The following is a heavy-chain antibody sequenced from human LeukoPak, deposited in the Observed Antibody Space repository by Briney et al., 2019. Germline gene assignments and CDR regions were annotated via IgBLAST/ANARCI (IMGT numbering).Heavy chain of an antibody. D-gene: IGHD3-16*01. CDR2: ISSISSYI. V-gene: IGHV3-21*01. CDR1: GFTFSSYS. J-gene: IGHJ5*02. CDR3: ARDTFKFGWFDP. Sequence: PGGALRLSCAASGFTFSSYSMTWVRQAPGKGLWWVSSISSISSYIYYADSVKGRFTSSRDNATNSLYLKMNSLRAEDTVVYYCARDTFKFGWFDPWGQGTLVTVSS.